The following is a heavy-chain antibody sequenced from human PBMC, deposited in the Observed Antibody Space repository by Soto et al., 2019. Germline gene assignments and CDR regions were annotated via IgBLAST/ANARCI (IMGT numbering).Heavy chain of an antibody. CDR3: AKGGRTRFGVVLPV. CDR2: ISWNSGSI. J-gene: IGHJ4*02. Sequence: EVQLVESGGGLVQPGRSLRLSCAASGFTFDDYAMHWVRQAPGKGLEWVSGISWNSGSIGYADSVKGRFTISRDNAKNSLYLQMNSLRAEDTALYYCAKGGRTRFGVVLPVWGQGTLVTVSS. D-gene: IGHD3-3*01. CDR1: GFTFDDYA. V-gene: IGHV3-9*01.